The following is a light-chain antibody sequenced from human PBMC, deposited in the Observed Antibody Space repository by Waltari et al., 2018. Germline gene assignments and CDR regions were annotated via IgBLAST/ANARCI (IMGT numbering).Light chain of an antibody. CDR1: ALPRQY. V-gene: IGLV3-25*03. Sequence: SYELTQPPSVSVSPGQTARITCPGDALPRQYAYGYQQRPGQAPMLMIYQDTQRPSEIPERFSGSSSGTTVTLTISEVQAEDEADYYCQSADGSGTYVVFGGGTKLTVL. J-gene: IGLJ2*01. CDR2: QDT. CDR3: QSADGSGTYVV.